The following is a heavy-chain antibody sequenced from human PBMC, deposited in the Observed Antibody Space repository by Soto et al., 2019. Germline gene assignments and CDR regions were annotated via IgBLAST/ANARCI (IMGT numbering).Heavy chain of an antibody. CDR2: INAGNGNT. J-gene: IGHJ4*02. Sequence: ASVKVSCKASGYTFTSYAMHWVRQAPGQRLEWMGWINAGNGNTKYSQKFQGRVTITRDTSASTAYMELSSLRTEDTAVYYCARIIVVVTALDYWGRGTLVPVSS. CDR3: ARIIVVVTALDY. V-gene: IGHV1-3*01. CDR1: GYTFTSYA. D-gene: IGHD2-21*02.